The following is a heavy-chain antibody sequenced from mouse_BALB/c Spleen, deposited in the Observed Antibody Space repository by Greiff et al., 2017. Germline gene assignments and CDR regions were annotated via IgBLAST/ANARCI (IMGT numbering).Heavy chain of an antibody. CDR1: GYAFTNYW. Sequence: VKLVESGAELVRPGTSVKISCKASGYAFTNYWLGWVKQRPGHGLEWIGDIYPGSGNTYYNEKFKGKATLTADKSSSTAYMQLSSLTSEDSAVYFCARHDDGYYFDYWGQGTTLTVSS. D-gene: IGHD2-3*01. V-gene: IGHV1-63*01. CDR2: IYPGSGNT. J-gene: IGHJ2*01. CDR3: ARHDDGYYFDY.